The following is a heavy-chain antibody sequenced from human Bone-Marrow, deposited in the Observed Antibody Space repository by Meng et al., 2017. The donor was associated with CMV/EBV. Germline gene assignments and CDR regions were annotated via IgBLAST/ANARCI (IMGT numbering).Heavy chain of an antibody. CDR2: FDPEDGET. J-gene: IGHJ6*02. CDR1: GYTLTELS. D-gene: IGHD3-3*01. V-gene: IGHV1-24*01. CDR3: ARGNGRGYDFWSGYDYYYYGMDV. Sequence: ASVKVSCKVSGYTLTELSRHWVRQAPGKGLEWMGGFDPEDGETIYAQKFQGRVTMTEDTSTDTAYMELSSLRSEDTAVYYCARGNGRGYDFWSGYDYYYYGMDVWGQGTTVTVSS.